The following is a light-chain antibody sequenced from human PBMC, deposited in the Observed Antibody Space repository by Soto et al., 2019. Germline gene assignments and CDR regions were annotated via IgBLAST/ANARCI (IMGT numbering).Light chain of an antibody. Sequence: EDVLTQSPGTLCLSPGERATLSCRASQSLNSNYLAWYQQKPGQAPRLLIYGASNRATGIPDRFSGSGSGTDFPLTISRLEPEDVAVYYCQQYGTSSFTFGQGTRLEI. J-gene: IGKJ5*01. CDR1: QSLNSNY. CDR3: QQYGTSSFT. V-gene: IGKV3-20*01. CDR2: GAS.